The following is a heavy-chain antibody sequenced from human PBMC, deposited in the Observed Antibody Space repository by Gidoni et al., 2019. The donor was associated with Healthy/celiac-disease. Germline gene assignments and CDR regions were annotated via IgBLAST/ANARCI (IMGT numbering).Heavy chain of an antibody. V-gene: IGHV1-69*01. Sequence: QVQLVQSGAEVKKPGSSVKVSCKASGGTFSSYAISWVRQAPGQGLEWMGGIIPIFGTANYAQKFQGRVTITADESTSTAYMELSSLRSEDTAVYYCARETVTTVGTYYYYYGMDVWGQGTTVTVSS. CDR2: IIPIFGTA. J-gene: IGHJ6*02. CDR1: GGTFSSYA. D-gene: IGHD4-17*01. CDR3: ARETVTTVGTYYYYYGMDV.